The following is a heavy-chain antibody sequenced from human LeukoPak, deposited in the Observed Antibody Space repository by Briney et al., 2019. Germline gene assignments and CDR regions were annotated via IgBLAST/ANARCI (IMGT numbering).Heavy chain of an antibody. CDR3: ARSPRLDIISSWIYYMDV. J-gene: IGHJ6*03. V-gene: IGHV1-2*02. CDR2: INPNSGGT. D-gene: IGHD6-6*01. CDR1: GYTFTGYY. Sequence: VASVKVSCKASGYTFTGYYMHWVRQAPGQGLEWMGWINPNSGGTNYAQKFQGRVTMTRDTSISTACMELRSLRSDDTAVYYCARSPRLDIISSWIYYMDVWGKGTTVTVSS.